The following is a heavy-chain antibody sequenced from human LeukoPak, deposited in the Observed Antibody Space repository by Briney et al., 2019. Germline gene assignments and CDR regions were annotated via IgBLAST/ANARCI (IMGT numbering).Heavy chain of an antibody. CDR3: ASESSGYYPNDAFDI. V-gene: IGHV4-4*07. D-gene: IGHD3-22*01. CDR1: GGSISSYY. Sequence: PSETLSLTCTVSGGSISSYYWSWIRQPPGKGLEWIGRIYTSGSTNYNPSLKSRVTMSVDTSKNQFSLKLSSVTAADTAVYYCASESSGYYPNDAFDIWGQGTMVTVSS. CDR2: IYTSGST. J-gene: IGHJ3*02.